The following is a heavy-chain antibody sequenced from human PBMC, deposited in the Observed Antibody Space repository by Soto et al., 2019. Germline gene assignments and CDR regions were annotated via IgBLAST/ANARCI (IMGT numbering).Heavy chain of an antibody. J-gene: IGHJ4*02. CDR3: AKETSAYEIDY. D-gene: IGHD5-12*01. V-gene: IGHV3-30-3*01. Sequence: QVQLVESGGGVVQPGRSLRLSCAASGFIFSGYAMHWVRQAPGKGLEWVAVISDDGNTKYYADSVKGRFTVSRDNSKNTLYVQMNNFSAEDTAMYYCAKETSAYEIDYWGQGTLVNVSS. CDR1: GFIFSGYA. CDR2: ISDDGNTK.